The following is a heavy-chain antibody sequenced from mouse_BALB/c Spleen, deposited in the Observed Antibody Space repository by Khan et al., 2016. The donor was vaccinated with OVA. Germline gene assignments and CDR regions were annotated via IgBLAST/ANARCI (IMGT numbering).Heavy chain of an antibody. CDR3: ARGRAN. V-gene: IGHV3-2*02. CDR2: ITYSGST. Sequence: EVQLQESGPGLVKPSQSLSLTCTVTGYSITSDYAWNWIRQFPGNKLEWMGYITYSGSTSYTPSLTSRFSITRDTSKNQFFLPLNSLTTEDTATYYCARGRANWGQGTLVTVAA. CDR1: GYSITSDYA. D-gene: IGHD3-3*01. J-gene: IGHJ3*01.